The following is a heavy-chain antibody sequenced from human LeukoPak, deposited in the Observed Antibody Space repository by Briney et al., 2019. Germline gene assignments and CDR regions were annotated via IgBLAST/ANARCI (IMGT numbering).Heavy chain of an antibody. CDR2: ISSSGSTI. CDR1: GFTFSDYY. Sequence: GGSLRPSCAASGFTFSDYYMSWIRQAPGKGLEGVSYISSSGSTIYYADSVTGRFTISRDNAKTSLYLQMNSLRAEDTAVYYCARPLWFGEPSSGFDYWGQGTLVTVSS. J-gene: IGHJ4*02. D-gene: IGHD3-10*01. V-gene: IGHV3-11*01. CDR3: ARPLWFGEPSSGFDY.